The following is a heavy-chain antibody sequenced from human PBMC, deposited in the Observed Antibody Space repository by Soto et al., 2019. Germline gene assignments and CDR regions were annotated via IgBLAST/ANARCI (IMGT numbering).Heavy chain of an antibody. V-gene: IGHV1-18*01. CDR2: TSTNIANP. CDR3: ARRTDYGDY. Sequence: QVQLLQSGPEVKEPGASVKVSCKASGYTFTMFGISWVRQAPGQGLEAMAWTSTNIANPTYSQKFQGRLTLTTDTSTNTAYMELAGLTSDDTAVYFCARRTDYGDYWGQGSLVTVSS. D-gene: IGHD3-16*01. CDR1: GYTFTMFG. J-gene: IGHJ4*02.